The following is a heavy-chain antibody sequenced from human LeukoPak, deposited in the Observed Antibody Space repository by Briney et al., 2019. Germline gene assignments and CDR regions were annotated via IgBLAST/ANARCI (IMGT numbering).Heavy chain of an antibody. CDR2: IYYSGST. J-gene: IGHJ4*02. V-gene: IGHV4-39*07. CDR1: GGSISSSSYY. Sequence: SETLSLTCTVSGGSISSSSYYWGWIRQPPGKGLEWIGSIYYSGSTYYNPSLKSRVTISVDTSKNQFSLKLSSVTAADTAVYYCARDPPHYYDSSGYSEGYWGQGTLVTVSS. CDR3: ARDPPHYYDSSGYSEGY. D-gene: IGHD3-22*01.